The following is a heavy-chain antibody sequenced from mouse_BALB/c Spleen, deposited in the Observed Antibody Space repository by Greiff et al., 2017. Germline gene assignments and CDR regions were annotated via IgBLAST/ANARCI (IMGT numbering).Heavy chain of an antibody. CDR2: IYPGDGDT. V-gene: IGHV1-87*01. Sequence: VQLVESGAELARPGASVKLSCKASGYTFTSYWMQWVKQRPGQGLEWIGAIYPGDGDTRYTQKFKGKATLTADKSSSTAYMQLSSLASEDSAVYYCARGNYDAMDYWGQGTSVTVSS. CDR1: GYTFTSYW. CDR3: ARGNYDAMDY. D-gene: IGHD2-1*01. J-gene: IGHJ4*01.